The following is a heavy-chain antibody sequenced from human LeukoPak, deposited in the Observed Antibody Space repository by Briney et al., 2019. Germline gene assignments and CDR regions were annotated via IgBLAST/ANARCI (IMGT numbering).Heavy chain of an antibody. CDR1: GGSISSSSYY. Sequence: PSETLSLTCTVSGGSISSSSYYCGWIRQPPGKGLEWIGSIYYSGSTYYNPSLKSRVTISVDTSKNQFSLRLSSVTAADTAVYYCARQDVGPSDYWGQGTLVTVSS. CDR2: IYYSGST. J-gene: IGHJ4*02. D-gene: IGHD1-26*01. V-gene: IGHV4-39*01. CDR3: ARQDVGPSDY.